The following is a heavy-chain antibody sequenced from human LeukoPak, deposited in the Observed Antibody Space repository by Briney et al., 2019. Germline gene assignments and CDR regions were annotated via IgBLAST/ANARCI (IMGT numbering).Heavy chain of an antibody. Sequence: SETLSLTCTVSGGSISSHYWSWIRQPPGKGLEWIAYIFCSGSTNYNPSLRNRVTISVDTSKNQFSLKLSSVTAADTAVYYCARVGYSSGWSHFDLWGRGTLVTVSS. J-gene: IGHJ2*01. V-gene: IGHV4-59*11. CDR3: ARVGYSSGWSHFDL. CDR1: GGSISSHY. CDR2: IFCSGST. D-gene: IGHD6-19*01.